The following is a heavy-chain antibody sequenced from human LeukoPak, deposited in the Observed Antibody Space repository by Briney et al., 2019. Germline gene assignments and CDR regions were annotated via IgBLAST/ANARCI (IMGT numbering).Heavy chain of an antibody. CDR3: ARQGISGYYYYYGMDV. D-gene: IGHD6-19*01. V-gene: IGHV5-51*01. CDR1: GYSFTSYW. Sequence: GESLKISCKGSGYSFTSYWIGWVRQMPGKGLEWMGIIYPGDSDTRYSPSFQGQVTISADKSISTAYLQWSSLKASDTAMYYCARQGISGYYYYYGMDVWGQGTTVTVSS. CDR2: IYPGDSDT. J-gene: IGHJ6*02.